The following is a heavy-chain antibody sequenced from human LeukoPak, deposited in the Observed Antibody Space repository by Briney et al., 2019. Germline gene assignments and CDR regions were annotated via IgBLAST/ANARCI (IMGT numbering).Heavy chain of an antibody. D-gene: IGHD2-2*01. CDR2: IYYSGST. CDR1: GGSISSYY. V-gene: IGHV4-59*01. J-gene: IGHJ5*02. CDR3: GRRGLLVPAS. Sequence: PSETLSLTCTVSGGSISSYYWSWIRQPPGKGLEWIGYIYYSGSTNYNPSLKSRVTISVDTSKNQFSLRLSSVTAADTAVYYCGRRGLLVPASWGQGTLVTVSS.